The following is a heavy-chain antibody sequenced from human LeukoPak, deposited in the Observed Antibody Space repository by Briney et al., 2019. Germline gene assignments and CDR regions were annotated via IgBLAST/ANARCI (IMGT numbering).Heavy chain of an antibody. J-gene: IGHJ5*02. Sequence: GGSLRLSCAASGFTFSHFTLNWVRQAPGRGLEWVSSISGGTSNIYYANSVRGRVTISRDNAKNSLYLEMKSLRVEDTAVYYCAGGRDGYWGQDSWGQGTLVSVSS. CDR2: ISGGTSNI. CDR1: GFTFSHFT. CDR3: AGGRDGYWGQDS. V-gene: IGHV3-21*06. D-gene: IGHD5-24*01.